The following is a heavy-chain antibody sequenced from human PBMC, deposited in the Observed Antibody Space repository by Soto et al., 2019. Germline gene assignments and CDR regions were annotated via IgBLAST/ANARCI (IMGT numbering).Heavy chain of an antibody. CDR1: GFTFSTYG. V-gene: IGHV3-23*01. J-gene: IGHJ4*02. CDR3: AKDRSRRTSGYFVDS. CDR2: VSASGLNT. Sequence: EVQLLESGGKLVQPGGSLTLSCAASGFTFSTYGMAWVRQAPGKGLEWVSGVSASGLNTDYADPVKGRFYISRDNSKNTVSLHMNSLRAEDTALYYCAKDRSRRTSGYFVDSWGQGTPVTVSS. D-gene: IGHD5-18*01.